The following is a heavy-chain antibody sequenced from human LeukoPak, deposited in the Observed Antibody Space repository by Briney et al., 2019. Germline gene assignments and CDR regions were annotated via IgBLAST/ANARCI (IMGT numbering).Heavy chain of an antibody. CDR1: GYTFTNYA. CDR3: ARDRGVTMVRGVIDSFDY. J-gene: IGHJ4*02. D-gene: IGHD3-10*01. CDR2: INAGNGYT. Sequence: ASVNVSCKTSGYTFTNYAMQWVRQAPGQRLEWMGWINAGNGYTKYSQKFQGRVTITRDTSASIAYMKLSSLRSEDTAVYYCARDRGVTMVRGVIDSFDYWGRGTLVTVSS. V-gene: IGHV1-3*01.